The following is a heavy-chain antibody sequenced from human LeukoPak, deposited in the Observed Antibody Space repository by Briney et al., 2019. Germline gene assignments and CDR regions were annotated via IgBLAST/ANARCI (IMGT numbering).Heavy chain of an antibody. D-gene: IGHD3-3*01. V-gene: IGHV3-23*01. J-gene: IGHJ4*02. Sequence: QPGGSLRLSRAASGFPFRNNVMTWVRQAPGRGLDWLAAIRGSGDTYYADSVKGRFTISRDNSKNMLYLQMNSLRAEDTAVYYCAKTFPYGTTWYGFCDYWGQGALVTVSS. CDR2: IRGSGDT. CDR1: GFPFRNNV. CDR3: AKTFPYGTTWYGFCDY.